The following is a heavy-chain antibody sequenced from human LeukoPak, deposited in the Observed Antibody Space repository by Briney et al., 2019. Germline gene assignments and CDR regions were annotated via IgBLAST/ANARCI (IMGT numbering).Heavy chain of an antibody. CDR3: ARSAQTAGILDY. CDR1: GGSFSGYY. D-gene: IGHD6-19*01. J-gene: IGHJ4*02. CDR2: INHSGST. Sequence: PSETLSLTCAVYGGSFSGYYWSWIRQPPGKGLEWIGEINHSGSTNYNPSLKSRVTISVDTSKNQFSLKLSSVTAADTAVYYCARSAQTAGILDYWGQGTLVTVSS. V-gene: IGHV4-34*01.